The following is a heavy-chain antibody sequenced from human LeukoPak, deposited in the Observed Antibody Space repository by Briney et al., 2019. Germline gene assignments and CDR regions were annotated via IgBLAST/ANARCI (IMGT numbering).Heavy chain of an antibody. CDR1: GGSISSGSYY. CDR3: ARAHYGSGTYYWDY. V-gene: IGHV4-61*02. J-gene: IGHJ4*01. CDR2: IYTSGST. D-gene: IGHD3-10*01. Sequence: SQTLSLTCTVSGGSISSGSYYWSWIRQPAGKGLEWIGRIYTSGSTNYNPSLKSPVTISVDTSKNQFSLQLSSVTAADTAVYYCARAHYGSGTYYWDYWGHGTLVTVSS.